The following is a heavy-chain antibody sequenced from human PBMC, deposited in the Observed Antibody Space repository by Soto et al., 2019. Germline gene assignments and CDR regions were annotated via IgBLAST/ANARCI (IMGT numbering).Heavy chain of an antibody. Sequence: PSETLSLTCTVSGGSISSGGYYWSWIRQHPGKGLEWIGYIYYSGSTYYNPSLKSRVTISVDTSKNQFSLKLSSVTAADTAVYYCARVHSPEYSGYGKNYYYYMGVWGKGTTVTVSS. V-gene: IGHV4-31*03. CDR2: IYYSGST. D-gene: IGHD5-12*01. CDR1: GGSISSGGYY. CDR3: ARVHSPEYSGYGKNYYYYMGV. J-gene: IGHJ6*03.